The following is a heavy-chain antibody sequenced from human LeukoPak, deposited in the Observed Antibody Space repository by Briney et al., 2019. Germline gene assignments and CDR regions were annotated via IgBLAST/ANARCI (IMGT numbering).Heavy chain of an antibody. Sequence: GASVKVSCKASGYTFTSYYMHWVRQAPGQGLEWMGIINPSGGSTSYAQKFQGRVTMTRDTSTSTVYMELSSLGSEDTAVYYCAKGASRDGYNYPFDYWGQGTLVTVSS. CDR2: INPSGGST. J-gene: IGHJ4*02. V-gene: IGHV1-46*01. D-gene: IGHD5-24*01. CDR3: AKGASRDGYNYPFDY. CDR1: GYTFTSYY.